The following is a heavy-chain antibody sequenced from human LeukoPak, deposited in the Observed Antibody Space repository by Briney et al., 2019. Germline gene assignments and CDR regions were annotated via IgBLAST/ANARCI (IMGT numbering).Heavy chain of an antibody. CDR2: INPNSGGT. J-gene: IGHJ6*03. D-gene: IGHD2-2*01. Sequence: ASVKVSCKASGYTFTGYYMHWVRQAPGQGLEWMGRINPNSGGTNYAQKFQGRVTMTRDTSISTAYMELSSLRSEDTAVYYCARGLPAATHYYYYYMDVWGKGTTVTVSS. CDR3: ARGLPAATHYYYYYMDV. V-gene: IGHV1-2*06. CDR1: GYTFTGYY.